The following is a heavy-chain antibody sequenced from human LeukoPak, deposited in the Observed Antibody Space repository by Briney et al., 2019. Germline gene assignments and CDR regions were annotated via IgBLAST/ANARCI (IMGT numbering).Heavy chain of an antibody. V-gene: IGHV4-34*01. CDR1: GGSFSGYY. CDR3: AREALPYYFDY. Sequence: SETLSLTCAVYGGSFSGYYWNWIRQPPGKGLEWIGEINHSGNTNYNPSLESRVTISVDTSKNQFSLKLSSVTAADTAVYYCAREALPYYFDYWGQGTLVTVSS. J-gene: IGHJ4*02. CDR2: INHSGNT.